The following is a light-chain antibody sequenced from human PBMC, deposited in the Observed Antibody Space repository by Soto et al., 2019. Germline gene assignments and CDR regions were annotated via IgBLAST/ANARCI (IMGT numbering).Light chain of an antibody. V-gene: IGKV3D-20*02. CDR1: QSISSTY. CDR3: QQRSNGPTIT. Sequence: EIVLTQSPGTLSLSPGERATLSCRASQSISSTYLTWYHQKPGQAPRLLIYGASRRATGIPDRFSGSGSGTDFRLNSRSLEHIDFSVYYCQQRSNGPTITFARGTRLEMK. CDR2: GAS. J-gene: IGKJ5*01.